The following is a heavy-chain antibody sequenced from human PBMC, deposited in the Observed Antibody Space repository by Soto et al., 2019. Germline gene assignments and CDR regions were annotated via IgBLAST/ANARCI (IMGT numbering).Heavy chain of an antibody. CDR1: GFIFSDYS. J-gene: IGHJ4*02. Sequence: PGGSLRLSCVASGFIFSDYSINWVRQAPGKGLEWVSSISTVGIHIYYADSVRGRFTVSRDNARNSLYLQMNGLGVEDTAVYYCARGITTVQWDDQVDYWGQGTLVTVSS. CDR3: ARGITTVQWDDQVDY. D-gene: IGHD3-22*01. V-gene: IGHV3-21*06. CDR2: ISTVGIHI.